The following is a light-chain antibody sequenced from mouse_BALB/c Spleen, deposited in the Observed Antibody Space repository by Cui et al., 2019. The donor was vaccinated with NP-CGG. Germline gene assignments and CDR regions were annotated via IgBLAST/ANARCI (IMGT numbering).Light chain of an antibody. Sequence: QAVVTQEPALTTSPAETVTLTCRSSTRAVTTSNYANWVQEKPDHLFTGLICGINNRIPGVPARFSGSLIGDKASLTITGTQTEDETIYFCALWYSNHWVFGGGTKLTVL. V-gene: IGLV1*01. CDR2: GIN. J-gene: IGLJ1*01. CDR3: ALWYSNHWV. CDR1: TRAVTTSNY.